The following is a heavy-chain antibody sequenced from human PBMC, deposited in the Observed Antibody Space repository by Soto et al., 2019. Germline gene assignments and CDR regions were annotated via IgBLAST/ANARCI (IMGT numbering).Heavy chain of an antibody. Sequence: KLQESGPGLVKPSGTLSLTCAVSGGSIGSSSWWTWVRQSPEKGLEWIGEIYHAGSPDYNPSFEGRVTILADSSKNFFSLTLTSVTAADTAIYYCARGSSFRGDFDVWGQGMMVTVSS. CDR1: GGSIGSSSW. V-gene: IGHV4-4*02. CDR3: ARGSSFRGDFDV. J-gene: IGHJ3*01. CDR2: IYHAGSP. D-gene: IGHD2-21*01.